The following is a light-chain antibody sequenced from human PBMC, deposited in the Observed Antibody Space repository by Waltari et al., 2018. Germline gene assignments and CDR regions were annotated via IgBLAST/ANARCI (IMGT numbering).Light chain of an antibody. J-gene: IGKJ3*01. CDR1: LSLLYNSNNKNY. V-gene: IGKV4-1*01. CDR2: WAS. Sequence: DIVMTQSPESLAVSLGERATINCKTSLSLLYNSNNKNYLAWYQQKPGQPPKLLIYWASTRGSGVPARFSGSGSRTDFTLTISSLQAEDVAVYFCQQYYNTPLAFGPGTKVDVK. CDR3: QQYYNTPLA.